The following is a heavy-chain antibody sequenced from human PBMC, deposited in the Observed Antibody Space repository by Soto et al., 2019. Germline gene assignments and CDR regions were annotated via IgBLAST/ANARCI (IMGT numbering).Heavy chain of an antibody. CDR3: AKYGMSGIYFTVAWFDP. CDR2: ISGSGGST. D-gene: IGHD3-10*01. V-gene: IGHV3-23*01. CDR1: GFTFSSYA. Sequence: GGSRRLSCAASGFTFSSYAMSWVRQAPGKGRGWVSAISGSGGSTYYADSVKGRFTISRENSKNTLYLQMNSLRAEDRAVYYCAKYGMSGIYFTVAWFDPWGQGTLVTVSS. J-gene: IGHJ5*02.